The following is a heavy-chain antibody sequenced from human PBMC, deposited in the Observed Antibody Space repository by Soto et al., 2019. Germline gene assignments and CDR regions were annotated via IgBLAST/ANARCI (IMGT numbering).Heavy chain of an antibody. Sequence: QVQLVQSGAEVKKPGASVKVSCKASGYTFTSYAISWVRQAPGQGLEWMGWISAYNGNTNYAQKLQGRVNRTTDTATSPAYMALRSLRSDDTAVYYCARDAPPEDYWGQGTLVTVSS. CDR1: GYTFTSYA. V-gene: IGHV1-18*01. CDR3: ARDAPPEDY. CDR2: ISAYNGNT. J-gene: IGHJ4*02.